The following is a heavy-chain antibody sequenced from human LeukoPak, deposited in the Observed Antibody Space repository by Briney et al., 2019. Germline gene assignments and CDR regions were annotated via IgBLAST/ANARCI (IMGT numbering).Heavy chain of an antibody. CDR2: IYYSGST. CDR3: ARTHLYYYDSSGYPHPYAFDI. Sequence: SETLSLTRTVSGGSISSYYWSWIRQPPGKGLEWIGYIYYSGSTNYNPSLKSRVTISVDTSKNQFSLKLSSVTAADTAVYYCARTHLYYYDSSGYPHPYAFDIWGQGTMVTVSS. J-gene: IGHJ3*02. CDR1: GGSISSYY. D-gene: IGHD3-22*01. V-gene: IGHV4-59*01.